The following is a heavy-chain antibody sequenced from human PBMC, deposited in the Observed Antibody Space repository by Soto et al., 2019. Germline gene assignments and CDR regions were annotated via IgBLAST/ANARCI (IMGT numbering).Heavy chain of an antibody. CDR1: GGSISSYY. J-gene: IGHJ6*02. D-gene: IGHD3-22*01. CDR3: ARVNMRPYYYDSSGYFDYYGMDV. V-gene: IGHV4-59*01. Sequence: PSETLSLTCTVSGGSISSYYWTWIRQPPGKGLEWIGYIYYSGSTNYNPSLKSRVTISVDTSKNQFSLKLSSVTAADTAVYYCARVNMRPYYYDSSGYFDYYGMDVWGQGTTVTVSS. CDR2: IYYSGST.